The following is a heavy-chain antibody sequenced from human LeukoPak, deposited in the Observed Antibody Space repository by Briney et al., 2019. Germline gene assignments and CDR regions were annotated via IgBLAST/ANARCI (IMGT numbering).Heavy chain of an antibody. CDR3: ARGGIAARRYFDY. CDR1: GGSFSGYY. J-gene: IGHJ4*02. Sequence: PSETLSFTCAVYGGSFSGYYWSWIRQPPGKGLEWIGEINHSGSTNYNPSLKSRVTISVDTSKNQFSLKLSSVTAADTAVYYCARGGIAARRYFDYWGQGTLVTVSS. D-gene: IGHD6-6*01. CDR2: INHSGST. V-gene: IGHV4-34*01.